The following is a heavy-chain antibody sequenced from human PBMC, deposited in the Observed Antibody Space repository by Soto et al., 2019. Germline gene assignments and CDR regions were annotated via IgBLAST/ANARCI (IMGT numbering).Heavy chain of an antibody. J-gene: IGHJ6*03. CDR2: IKQDGSEK. CDR1: GFTFSSYW. V-gene: IGHV3-7*01. Sequence: EVQLVESGGGLVQPGGSLRLSCAASGFTFSSYWMSWVRQAPGTGLEWVANIKQDGSEKYYVDSVKGRFTISRDNAKNSLDLQMNSLRAEDTAVYYCARARSSVAGTRYYYYYMDVWGKGTTVTVSS. CDR3: ARARSSVAGTRYYYYYMDV. D-gene: IGHD6-19*01.